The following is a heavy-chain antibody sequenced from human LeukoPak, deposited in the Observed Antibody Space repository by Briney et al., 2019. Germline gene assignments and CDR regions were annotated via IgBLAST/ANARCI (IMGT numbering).Heavy chain of an antibody. CDR2: IKQDGSEK. CDR3: ARWRFYDSSGYYYYFDY. V-gene: IGHV3-7*05. CDR1: GFTFSSYW. Sequence: PGGSLSLSCAASGFTFSSYWMSWVRQAPGKGLEWVANIKQDGSEKYYVDSVKGRFTISRDNAKNSLYLQMNSLRAEDTAVYYCARWRFYDSSGYYYYFDYWGQGTLVTVSS. D-gene: IGHD3-22*01. J-gene: IGHJ4*02.